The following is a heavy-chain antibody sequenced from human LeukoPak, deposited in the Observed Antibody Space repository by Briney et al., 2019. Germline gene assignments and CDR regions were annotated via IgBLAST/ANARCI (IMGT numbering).Heavy chain of an antibody. CDR2: IIPIFGTA. CDR3: ARVGEAAVAGNDHYYYYYMDV. Sequence: SVKVSCKASGGTFSSYAISWVRQAPGQGLEWMGGIIPIFGTANYAQKFQGRVTITADKSTSTAYMELSSLRSEDTAVYYCARVGEAAVAGNDHYYYYYMDVWGKGTTVTVSS. J-gene: IGHJ6*03. V-gene: IGHV1-69*06. D-gene: IGHD6-19*01. CDR1: GGTFSSYA.